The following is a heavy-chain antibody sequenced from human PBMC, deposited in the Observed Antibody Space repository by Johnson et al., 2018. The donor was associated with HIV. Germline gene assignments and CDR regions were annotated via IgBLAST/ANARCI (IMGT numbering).Heavy chain of an antibody. CDR1: GFTFSAYW. CDR2: IIRDATTA. CDR3: ARGNYYGSGSYGAFDI. V-gene: IGHV3-74*02. Sequence: VQLVESGGAFVQPGASLRLSCAASGFTFSAYWMHWVRQAPGQGLVWVSCIIRDATTAIYADSVTGRFTISRDNAKNSLYLQMNSLRAEDTALYYCARGNYYGSGSYGAFDIWGQGTMVTVSS. J-gene: IGHJ3*02. D-gene: IGHD3-10*01.